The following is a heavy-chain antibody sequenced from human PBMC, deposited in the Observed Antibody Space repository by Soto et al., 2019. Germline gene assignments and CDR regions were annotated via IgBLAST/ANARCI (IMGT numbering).Heavy chain of an antibody. CDR3: AEAGRGYYDSSGYFAY. Sequence: GGSLRLSCAASGFTFSSYGMHWVRQAPGKGLEWVAVISYDGSNKYYADSVKGRFTISRDNSKNTLYLQMNSLRAEDTAVYYCAEAGRGYYDSSGYFAYWGQGTLVTVSS. J-gene: IGHJ4*02. V-gene: IGHV3-30*18. CDR1: GFTFSSYG. CDR2: ISYDGSNK. D-gene: IGHD3-22*01.